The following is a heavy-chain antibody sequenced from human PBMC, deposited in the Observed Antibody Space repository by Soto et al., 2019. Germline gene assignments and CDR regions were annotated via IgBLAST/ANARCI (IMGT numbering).Heavy chain of an antibody. J-gene: IGHJ4*02. V-gene: IGHV3-7*01. D-gene: IGHD3-9*01. CDR2: IKQDGSEK. CDR1: GFTFSIYW. CDR3: ARVPLQLRYFDWYFDY. Sequence: GGSLRLSCAASGFTFSIYWMSWVRQAPGKGLEWVANIKQDGSEKYYVDSVKGRFTLSRDNAKNSLYLQMNSLRADDTAVYYCARVPLQLRYFDWYFDYWGQGTLVTVSS.